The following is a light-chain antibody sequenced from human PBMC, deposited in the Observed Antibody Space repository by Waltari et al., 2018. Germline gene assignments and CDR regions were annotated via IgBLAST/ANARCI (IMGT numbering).Light chain of an antibody. CDR2: HAS. Sequence: EIKMKQSPSSASASVGDRVTITCRARQAISSWLAWYQQKPGNSPNLLIYHASNLQSGVPSRFSGSGSGTDFTLTISSLRPEDSATYYCQQGSAFPPTFGQGTKVEIK. J-gene: IGKJ1*01. CDR3: QQGSAFPPT. CDR1: QAISSW. V-gene: IGKV1-12*01.